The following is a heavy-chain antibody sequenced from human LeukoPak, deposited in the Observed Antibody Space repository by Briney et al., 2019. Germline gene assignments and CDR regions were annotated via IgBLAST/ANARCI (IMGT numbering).Heavy chain of an antibody. CDR3: AKDLDDRN. CDR1: GFTFSSYA. CDR2: ISGSGDST. J-gene: IGHJ4*02. V-gene: IGHV3-23*01. D-gene: IGHD3-16*01. Sequence: AGGSLRLSCVVSGFTFSSYAMSWVRQAPGKGLDWVSGISGSGDSTYSADSMKGRFTISRDNSKNTLYLQMNSLRAEDTAVYYCAKDLDDRNWGQGTLVTVSS.